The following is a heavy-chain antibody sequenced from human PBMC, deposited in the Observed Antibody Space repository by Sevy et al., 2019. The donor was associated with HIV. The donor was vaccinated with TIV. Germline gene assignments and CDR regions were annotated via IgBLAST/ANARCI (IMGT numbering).Heavy chain of an antibody. CDR1: GFTFSSYW. J-gene: IGHJ4*02. Sequence: GGSLRLSCAASSGFTFSSYWMSWVRQAPGKGLEWVANIKEDGSVKYYVDSVRGRFSISRDNAKNLLYLQMNSLRAEDTAVYYCARDLPPSATTVAHFDYWGQGTLVTVSS. CDR2: IKEDGSVK. D-gene: IGHD4-17*01. CDR3: ARDLPPSATTVAHFDY. V-gene: IGHV3-7*01.